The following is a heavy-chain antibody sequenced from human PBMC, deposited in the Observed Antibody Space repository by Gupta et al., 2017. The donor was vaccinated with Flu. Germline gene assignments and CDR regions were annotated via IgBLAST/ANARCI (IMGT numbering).Heavy chain of an antibody. V-gene: IGHV3-9*01. CDR1: GFTFDDYA. Sequence: EVQLVESGGGLVQPGKSLRLSCAASGFTFDDYAMQWVRQIPGEGLEWVSGISWNSYIIGYADSVKGRFTISRDNAKNFLYLQMNSLRAEDTALYYCAKGVAATNGPVDHWGQGTLVTVSS. J-gene: IGHJ4*02. D-gene: IGHD1-26*01. CDR3: AKGVAATNGPVDH. CDR2: ISWNSYII.